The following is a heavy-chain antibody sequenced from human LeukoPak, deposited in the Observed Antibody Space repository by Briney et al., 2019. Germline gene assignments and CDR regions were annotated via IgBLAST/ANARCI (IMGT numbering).Heavy chain of an antibody. CDR2: ISSSSSYI. Sequence: GGSLRLSCVASGFTFRTYSMNWVRQAPGKGLEGVSSISSSSSYIYYADSVKGRFTISRDNAKNSLFLQMNSLRAEDTAVYYCARGAVAGAYFDYWGQGTLVTVSS. CDR3: ARGAVAGAYFDY. J-gene: IGHJ4*02. CDR1: GFTFRTYS. V-gene: IGHV3-21*01. D-gene: IGHD6-19*01.